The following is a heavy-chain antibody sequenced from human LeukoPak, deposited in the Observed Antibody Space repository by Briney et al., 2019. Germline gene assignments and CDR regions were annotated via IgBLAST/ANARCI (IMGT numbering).Heavy chain of an antibody. CDR2: IKQDGSEK. Sequence: GGSLRLSCAASGFTFSSYWMSWVRQAPGKGLEWVANIKQDGSEKYYVDSVKGRFTISRDNAKNSLYLQMNSLRAEDTAVYYCARADSTMAPYYYYMDVWGKGTTVTVSS. CDR1: GFTFSSYW. V-gene: IGHV3-7*01. D-gene: IGHD3-10*01. J-gene: IGHJ6*03. CDR3: ARADSTMAPYYYYMDV.